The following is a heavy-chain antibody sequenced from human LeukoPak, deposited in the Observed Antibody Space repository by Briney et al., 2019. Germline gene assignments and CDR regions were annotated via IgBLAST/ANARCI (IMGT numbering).Heavy chain of an antibody. D-gene: IGHD3-22*01. Sequence: GGSLRLSCAASGLTFSSYAISWVRQAPGQGLEWMGRIIPILGIANYAQKFQGRVTITADKSTSTAYMELSSLRSEDTAVYYCASRMYYYDSSGYYTYWGQGTLVTVSS. CDR2: IIPILGIA. CDR3: ASRMYYYDSSGYYTY. V-gene: IGHV1-69*04. J-gene: IGHJ4*02. CDR1: GLTFSSYA.